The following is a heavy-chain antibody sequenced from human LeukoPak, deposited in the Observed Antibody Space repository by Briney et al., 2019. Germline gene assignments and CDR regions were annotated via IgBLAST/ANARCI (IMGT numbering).Heavy chain of an antibody. CDR1: GGSINSSPYY. Sequence: SETLSLTCTVSGGSINSSPYYWGWIRQPPGKGLEWIGNVYYSGTTYYTPSLKSRVTISVDTSKNQFSLELSSVTAADTAVYYCARRPVATMTFDYWGQGTLVTVSS. V-gene: IGHV4-39*01. J-gene: IGHJ4*02. CDR3: ARRPVATMTFDY. D-gene: IGHD5-12*01. CDR2: VYYSGTT.